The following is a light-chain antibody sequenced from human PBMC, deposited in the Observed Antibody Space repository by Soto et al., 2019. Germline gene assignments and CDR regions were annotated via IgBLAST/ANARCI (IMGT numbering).Light chain of an antibody. CDR3: XXXXXSPPKA. J-gene: IGKJ1*01. V-gene: IGKV3-20*01. CDR1: QSVTGSY. Sequence: EIVLTQSPGTLSLSPGERATLSCRASQSVTGSYLAWYQQKPGQAPRLLIYGASTRATGIPDRFSGSGSGTDFTLTISRLQPEXXXXXXXXXXXXSPPKAFGQGTKVEIK. CDR2: GAS.